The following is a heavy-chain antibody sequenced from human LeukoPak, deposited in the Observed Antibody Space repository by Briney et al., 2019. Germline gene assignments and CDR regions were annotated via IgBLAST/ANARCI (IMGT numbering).Heavy chain of an antibody. V-gene: IGHV4-39*07. CDR1: GGSISSYY. CDR2: IYYSGTT. Sequence: PSETLSLTCTVSGGSISSYYWGWIRQPPGKGLEWIGSIYYSGTTYYNPSLKSRVTISVDTSKNQFSLKLSSVTAADTAVYYCARDLVTPSYNWFDPWGQGTLVTVSS. CDR3: ARDLVTPSYNWFDP. J-gene: IGHJ5*02. D-gene: IGHD2-21*02.